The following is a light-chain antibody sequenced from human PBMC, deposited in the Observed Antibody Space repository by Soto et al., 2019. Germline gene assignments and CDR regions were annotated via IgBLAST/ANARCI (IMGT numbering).Light chain of an antibody. Sequence: EIGGKQSPRTVSFTQSDRATXSCRASQTINKNYFAWYQQKPGHAPRPLMYSASTRATGIPDRFSGSGSGTDFTLTISRLEPEDFAVYYCQYYDGWPLTFGGGTKVDI. V-gene: IGKV3-20*01. CDR3: QYYDGWPLT. CDR2: SAS. J-gene: IGKJ4*01. CDR1: QTINKNY.